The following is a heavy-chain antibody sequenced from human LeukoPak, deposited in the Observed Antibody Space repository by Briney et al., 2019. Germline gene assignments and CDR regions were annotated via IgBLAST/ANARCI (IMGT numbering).Heavy chain of an antibody. V-gene: IGHV4-59*08. CDR3: ARVPRLGGYYFDY. J-gene: IGHJ4*02. CDR2: IYYSGST. CDR1: GGSISSYY. Sequence: SETLSLTCTVSGGSISSYYWSWIRQPPEKGLEWIGYIYYSGSTKYNPSLKSRVTISVDTSKNQFSLKLSSVTAADTAVYYCARVPRLGGYYFDYWGQGTLVTVSS. D-gene: IGHD3-16*01.